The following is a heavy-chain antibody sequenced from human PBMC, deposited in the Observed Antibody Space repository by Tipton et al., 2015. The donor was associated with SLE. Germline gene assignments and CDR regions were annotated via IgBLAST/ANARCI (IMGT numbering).Heavy chain of an antibody. Sequence: TLSLTCAVSGYSISSGYYWGWIRQPPGKGLEWIGSIYHGGSTYYNPSLKSRVTISVDTSKNQFSLKLSSVTAADTAVYYCAVGGRFLEWLLYWDYWGQGTLVTVSS. CDR2: IYHGGST. V-gene: IGHV4-38-2*01. CDR1: GYSISSGYY. CDR3: AVGGRFLEWLLYWDY. D-gene: IGHD3-3*01. J-gene: IGHJ4*02.